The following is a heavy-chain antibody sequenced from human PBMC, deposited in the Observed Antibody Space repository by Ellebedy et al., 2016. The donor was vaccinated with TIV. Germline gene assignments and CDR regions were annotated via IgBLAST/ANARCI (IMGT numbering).Heavy chain of an antibody. CDR3: VKRDSSGFYYGRLDY. CDR2: ISAGGGST. CDR1: GFTFSSHA. V-gene: IGHV3-23*01. D-gene: IGHD3-22*01. J-gene: IGHJ4*02. Sequence: GESLKISCAASGFTFSSHAMSWVRQTPGKGLEWVSGISAGGGSTYYVDSVKGHFTISRDNSKKTLYLQMNSLRAEDTAVYYCVKRDSSGFYYGRLDYWGQGTLVIVSS.